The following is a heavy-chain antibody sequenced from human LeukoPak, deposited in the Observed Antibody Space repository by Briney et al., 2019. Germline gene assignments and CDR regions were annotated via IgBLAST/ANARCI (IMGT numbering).Heavy chain of an antibody. CDR2: ISSSGSTI. CDR1: AFTFSDYY. CDR3: ARDRPYYYDSTLSCFDY. V-gene: IGHV3-11*01. Sequence: GGSLRLSCAASAFTFSDYYMSWIRQAPGKGLEWVSYISSSGSTIYYGGSVKGRFTISRDNSKNSLYLQMNSLRAEDTAVYYCARDRPYYYDSTLSCFDYWGQGTLVTVSS. D-gene: IGHD3-22*01. J-gene: IGHJ4*02.